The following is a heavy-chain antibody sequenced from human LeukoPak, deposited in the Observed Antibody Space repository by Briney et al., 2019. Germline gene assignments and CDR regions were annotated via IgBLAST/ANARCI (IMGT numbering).Heavy chain of an antibody. V-gene: IGHV4-39*07. CDR1: GGSISSSSYY. CDR3: ARDKASVGVY. D-gene: IGHD1-26*01. CDR2: IYYSGST. J-gene: IGHJ4*02. Sequence: PSETLSLTCTVSGGSISSSSYYWGWIRQPPGKGLEWIGSIYYSGSTYYNPSLKSRVTISVDTSKNQFSLKLSSVTAADTAVYYCARDKASVGVYWGQGTLVTVSS.